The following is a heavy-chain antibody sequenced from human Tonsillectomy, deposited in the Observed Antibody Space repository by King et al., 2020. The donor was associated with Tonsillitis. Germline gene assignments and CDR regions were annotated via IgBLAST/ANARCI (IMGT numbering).Heavy chain of an antibody. V-gene: IGHV4-30-4*07. CDR3: ARAITNLRYCSSTSCYDYGMDV. CDR2: FYYSGST. CDR1: GGSISSGGYS. D-gene: IGHD2-2*01. Sequence: VQLQESGPGLVKPSQTLSLTCAVSGGSISSGGYSWSWIRQPPGKGLEWIGYFYYSGSTYYNPSLKSRLTISVDTSKNQFSLKLSSLTAADTAVYYCARAITNLRYCSSTSCYDYGMDVWGQGTTVTVSS. J-gene: IGHJ6*02.